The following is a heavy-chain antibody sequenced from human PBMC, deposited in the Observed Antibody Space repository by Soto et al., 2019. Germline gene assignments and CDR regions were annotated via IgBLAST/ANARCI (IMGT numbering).Heavy chain of an antibody. CDR3: ARGRSIEMAKTMYDWGDP. Sequence: LTYAVYGGSFSGYSWSWIRQAPGKGLEWIGEINHSGSTNYNPSLKSRVTISVDTSKNQFSLKLSSVTAADTAVYYCARGRSIEMAKTMYDWGDPWGKGTLLTV. CDR2: INHSGST. D-gene: IGHD5-12*01. J-gene: IGHJ5*02. V-gene: IGHV4-34*01. CDR1: GGSFSGYS.